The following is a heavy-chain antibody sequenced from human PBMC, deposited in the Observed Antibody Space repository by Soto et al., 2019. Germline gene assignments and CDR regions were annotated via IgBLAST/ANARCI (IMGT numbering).Heavy chain of an antibody. CDR1: GCTISISSSSYY. Sequence: PSESLSLTFTLSGCTISISSSSYYWGWIRQPPRKGLEWIGSIYYGGNTYYNPSLKSRVTISVDTSKNQFSLKLSSLTAADTAVYYCARLWGPYYFDYWGQGTLVTVS. CDR3: ARLWGPYYFDY. CDR2: IYYGGNT. D-gene: IGHD7-27*01. J-gene: IGHJ4*02. V-gene: IGHV4-39*01.